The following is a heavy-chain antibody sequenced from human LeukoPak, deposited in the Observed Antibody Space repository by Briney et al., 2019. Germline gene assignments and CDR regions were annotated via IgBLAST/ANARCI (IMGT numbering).Heavy chain of an antibody. Sequence: GESLKISCKGSGYRFTSYWIGWVRQMPGKGLEGMGIIYPVDSDTRYSPSFQGQVTISADKSISTAYLQWSSLKASDTAMYYCARTRGYSGYDFTNFDYWGQGPLITVSS. D-gene: IGHD5-12*01. J-gene: IGHJ4*02. CDR1: GYRFTSYW. CDR3: ARTRGYSGYDFTNFDY. V-gene: IGHV5-51*01. CDR2: IYPVDSDT.